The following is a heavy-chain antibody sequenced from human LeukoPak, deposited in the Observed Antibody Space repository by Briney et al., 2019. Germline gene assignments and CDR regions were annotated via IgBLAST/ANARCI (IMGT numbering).Heavy chain of an antibody. J-gene: IGHJ4*02. CDR3: AKDRSGSWSFDY. CDR2: MSYDGSDK. V-gene: IGHV3-30*18. D-gene: IGHD6-13*01. CDR1: GFTFTRSG. Sequence: GRSLRLSCAASGFTFTRSGMHWVRQAPGKGLEWLAVMSYDGSDKYCADSVKGRFTISRDNSKNTLYLQMNSLRAEDTAVYYCAKDRSGSWSFDYWGQGTLVTVSS.